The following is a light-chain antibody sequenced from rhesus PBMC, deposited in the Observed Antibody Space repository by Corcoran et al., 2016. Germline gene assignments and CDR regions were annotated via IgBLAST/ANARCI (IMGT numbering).Light chain of an antibody. Sequence: DIQMTHSPSSLSASVGDRVTITCRASQSISNYLNWYQQEPGKAPRLLIYSASSLQCGVPSRFSGNGAGTEITHTISSLQPGDFATYYCPQFKNYLWTFGRGTKVEIK. J-gene: IGKJ1*01. CDR3: PQFKNYLWT. V-gene: IGKV1-41*01. CDR1: QSISNY. CDR2: SAS.